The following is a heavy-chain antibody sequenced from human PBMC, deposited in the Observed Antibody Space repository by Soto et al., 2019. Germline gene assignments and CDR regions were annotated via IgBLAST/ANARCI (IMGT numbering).Heavy chain of an antibody. D-gene: IGHD3-3*01. Sequence: GASVKVSCKASGYTFTSYGISWVRQAPGQGLEWMGWISAYNGNTNYAQKLQGRVTMTTDTSTSTAYMELRSLRSDDTAVYYCAGVRFLEWLPQWFDPWGQGTLVTVSS. V-gene: IGHV1-18*01. J-gene: IGHJ5*02. CDR1: GYTFTSYG. CDR3: AGVRFLEWLPQWFDP. CDR2: ISAYNGNT.